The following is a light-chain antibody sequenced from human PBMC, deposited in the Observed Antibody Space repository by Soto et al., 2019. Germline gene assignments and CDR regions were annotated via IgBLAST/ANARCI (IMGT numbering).Light chain of an antibody. V-gene: IGKV4-1*01. J-gene: IGKJ2*01. CDR1: QSVLYSSNNKNY. CDR2: WAS. Sequence: DIVMTQSPDSLAVSLGERATINCKSSQSVLYSSNNKNYLAWYQQKPGQPPKLLIYWASTRESGVPDRFSGSGSGTDFTLTSSSLQAEDVVVYYCQQYYSTPTFGQGTKLEIK. CDR3: QQYYSTPT.